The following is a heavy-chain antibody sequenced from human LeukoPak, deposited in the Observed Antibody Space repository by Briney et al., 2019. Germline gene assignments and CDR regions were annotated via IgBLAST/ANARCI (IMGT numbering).Heavy chain of an antibody. J-gene: IGHJ4*02. CDR1: GFTFSSNA. D-gene: IGHD5-24*01. CDR2: ISGSGGST. V-gene: IGHV3-23*01. CDR3: AGDGYNKRRAY. Sequence: GGSLRLSCAASGFTFSSNAMSWVRQAPGKGLEWVSAISGSGGSTYYADSVKGRFTISRDNSKNTLYLQMNSLRAEDTAVYYCAGDGYNKRRAYWGQGTLVTVSS.